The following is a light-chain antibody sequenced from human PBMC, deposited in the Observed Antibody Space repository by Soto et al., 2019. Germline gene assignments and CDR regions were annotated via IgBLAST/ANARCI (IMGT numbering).Light chain of an antibody. V-gene: IGLV2-11*01. CDR3: CSYAGTYTYV. Sequence: LTQPRSVSGSPGQSVTISCTGTSSDVGGYNYVSWYQQHPGKAPKLMIYDVSKRPSGVPDRFSGSKSGNTASLTISGLQAEDEADYYCCSYAGTYTYVFGTGTKVTVL. CDR2: DVS. CDR1: SSDVGGYNY. J-gene: IGLJ1*01.